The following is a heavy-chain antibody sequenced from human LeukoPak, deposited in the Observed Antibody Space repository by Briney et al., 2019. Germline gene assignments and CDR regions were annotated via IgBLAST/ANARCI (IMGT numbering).Heavy chain of an antibody. CDR2: ISSTASSI. D-gene: IGHD4-23*01. CDR3: ARDVTYHGGDWFDP. J-gene: IGHJ5*02. CDR1: EFTFSSYS. V-gene: IGHV3-48*04. Sequence: GGSLRLSCAAPEFTFSSYSMSWVRQAPGKGLEWVSYISSTASSIYYADSVKGRFTISRDNAKNSLYLQMNSLRAEDTAVYYCARDVTYHGGDWFDPWGQGTLVPVSS.